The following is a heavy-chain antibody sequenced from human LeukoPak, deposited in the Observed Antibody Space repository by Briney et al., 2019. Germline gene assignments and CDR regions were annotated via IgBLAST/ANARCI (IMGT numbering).Heavy chain of an antibody. CDR3: ASSGSYGGAFDI. V-gene: IGHV1-24*01. CDR2: FDPEDGET. CDR1: GYTLTELS. J-gene: IGHJ3*02. D-gene: IGHD1-26*01. Sequence: ASVKVSCKVSGYTLTELSMHWVRQAPGKGLEWMGGFDPEDGETIYARKFQGRVTMTEDTSTDTAYMELSSLRSEDTAVYYCASSGSYGGAFDIWGQGTMVTVSS.